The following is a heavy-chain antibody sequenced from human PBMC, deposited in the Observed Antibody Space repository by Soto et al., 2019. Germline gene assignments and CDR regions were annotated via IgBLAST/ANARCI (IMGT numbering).Heavy chain of an antibody. D-gene: IGHD2-8*02. J-gene: IGHJ4*02. CDR3: ARGMTPPGAPAWYYFDS. Sequence: SETLSLTCTVSGASITGSFFWSWIRQPAGKGLGWIGRFSLSGTTNYNPSLRSRVTMSADVSKNQFSLRLTSETAADTALYYCARGMTPPGAPAWYYFDSWGQGTLVTVSS. V-gene: IGHV4-4*07. CDR2: FSLSGTT. CDR1: GASITGSFF.